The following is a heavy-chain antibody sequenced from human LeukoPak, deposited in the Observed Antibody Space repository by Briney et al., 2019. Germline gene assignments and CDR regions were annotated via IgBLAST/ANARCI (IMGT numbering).Heavy chain of an antibody. V-gene: IGHV3-30*02. CDR1: GFTFSSYG. J-gene: IGHJ3*02. CDR3: ARDPTSGAFDI. Sequence: HPGGSLRLSCAASGFTFSSYGMYWVRQAPGKGLEWVAFIRYDGSNKYYADSVKGRFTVSRDNSKNTLYLQMKSLRAEDTAVYYCARDPTSGAFDIWGQGTMVTVSS. CDR2: IRYDGSNK. D-gene: IGHD3-16*01.